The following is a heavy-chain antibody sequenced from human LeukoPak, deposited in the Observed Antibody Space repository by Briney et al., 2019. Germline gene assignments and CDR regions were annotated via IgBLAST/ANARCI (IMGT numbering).Heavy chain of an antibody. D-gene: IGHD6-13*01. CDR3: ARRIAAAGPRSRPFDY. CDR1: GGSISSGSYY. Sequence: PSETLSLTCTVSGGSISSGSYYWSWIRQPAGKGLEWIGRIYTSGSTNYNPSLKSRVTISVDTSKNQFSLKLSSVTAADTAVYYCARRIAAAGPRSRPFDYWGQGTLVTVSS. V-gene: IGHV4-61*02. CDR2: IYTSGST. J-gene: IGHJ4*02.